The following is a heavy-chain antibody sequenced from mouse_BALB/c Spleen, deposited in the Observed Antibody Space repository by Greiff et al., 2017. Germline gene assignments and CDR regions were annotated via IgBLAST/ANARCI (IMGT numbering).Heavy chain of an antibody. Sequence: EVQLVESGPGLVKPSQSLSLTCTVTGYSITSDYAWYWIRQFPGNKLGWMGYISCSGTTSYNPSLNSRISITRDTSKNQFFLQWNSVTTEDTATYYCARTCATATAWFADWGEGTLVTVSA. V-gene: IGHV3-2*02. CDR3: ARTCATATAWFAD. J-gene: IGHJ3*01. D-gene: IGHD1-2*01. CDR2: ISCSGTT. CDR1: GYSITSDYA.